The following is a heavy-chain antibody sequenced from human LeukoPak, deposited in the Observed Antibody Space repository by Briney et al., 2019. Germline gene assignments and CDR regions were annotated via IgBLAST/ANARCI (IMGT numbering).Heavy chain of an antibody. D-gene: IGHD2-8*02. J-gene: IGHJ4*02. Sequence: GGSLRLSSAASGFTFNTYSMTWVRQAPRKGLEWVSNIISRGDTTHYAASVKGRFTISRDNAKNSVFLHLNSLRGDDTAVYYCARGRGYCTGVSCDIDYWGQGTLVTVSS. CDR2: IISRGDTT. V-gene: IGHV3-48*04. CDR1: GFTFNTYS. CDR3: ARGRGYCTGVSCDIDY.